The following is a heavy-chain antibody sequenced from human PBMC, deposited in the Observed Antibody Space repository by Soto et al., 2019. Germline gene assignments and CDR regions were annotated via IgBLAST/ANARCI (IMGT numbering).Heavy chain of an antibody. Sequence: SQTLSLTCAISGDSVSSDSAAWNWIMQSPSRGLEWLGRTYYRSKWNNDYGLSVKSRITINPDTSKNQFSLHLHSVTPEDTAVYYCAGVTWFRAMDVWGQGAPVTVSS. CDR3: AGVTWFRAMDV. CDR1: GDSVSSDSAA. CDR2: TYYRSKWNN. V-gene: IGHV6-1*01. J-gene: IGHJ6*02. D-gene: IGHD3-10*01.